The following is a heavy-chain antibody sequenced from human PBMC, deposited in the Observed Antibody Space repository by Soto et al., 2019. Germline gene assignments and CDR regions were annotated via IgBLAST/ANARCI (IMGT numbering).Heavy chain of an antibody. CDR2: IQSGSGRT. CDR3: VRETHDPRDY. CDR1: GFIMSNYR. J-gene: IGHJ4*02. Sequence: EVQLVESGGGLVKSGESLRLSCVTSGFIMSNYRLNWVRQSPGKGLEWVSLIQSGSGRTFYADSVRGRFTISRDEAQSSVFLQMNALRAEDTAVYYCVRETHDPRDYWGQGTLVTVSS. V-gene: IGHV3-21*06.